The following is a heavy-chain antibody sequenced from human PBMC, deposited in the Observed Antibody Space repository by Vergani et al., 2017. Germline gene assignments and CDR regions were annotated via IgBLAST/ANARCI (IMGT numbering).Heavy chain of an antibody. V-gene: IGHV1-69*12. CDR1: GGTFSSYA. D-gene: IGHD3-22*01. CDR2: IIPIFGTA. Sequence: QVQLVQSGAEVKKPGSSVKVSCKASGGTFSSYAISWVRQAPGQGLEWMGGIIPIFGTANYAQKFKGRVTITADESTSTAYMELSSLRSEDTAVYYCASDRAAPPNGYVWFDPWGQGTLVTVSS. J-gene: IGHJ5*02. CDR3: ASDRAAPPNGYVWFDP.